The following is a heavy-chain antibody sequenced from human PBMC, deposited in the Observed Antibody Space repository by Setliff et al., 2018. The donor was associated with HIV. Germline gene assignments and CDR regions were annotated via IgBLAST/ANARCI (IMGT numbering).Heavy chain of an antibody. Sequence: GAAEKVSCKNSGGTFSSYDVSWVRQAPGQGLEWVGVIIPAFGTANYAQKFQGRVTITKDESTSTAYMELSGLISEDTAVYFFARDGLLVAGIRFDYWGQVTLVTVSS. J-gene: IGHJ4*01. D-gene: IGHD6-19*01. CDR3: ARDGLLVAGIRFDY. CDR1: GGTFSSYD. V-gene: IGHV1-69*05. CDR2: IIPAFGTA.